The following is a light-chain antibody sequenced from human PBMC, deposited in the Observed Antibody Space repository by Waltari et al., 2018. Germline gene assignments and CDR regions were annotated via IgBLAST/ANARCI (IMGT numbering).Light chain of an antibody. CDR1: SSDVGRYNY. Sequence: QSALTQPASVSGSPGQSITIPCTGASSDVGRYNYVSWYQQHPGRAPKLMIYDVTNRPSGVSNRFSGSKSGNTASLTISGPQAEDEADYYCSSYTTSSTLVFGGGTKLTVL. J-gene: IGLJ3*02. V-gene: IGLV2-14*03. CDR3: SSYTTSSTLV. CDR2: DVT.